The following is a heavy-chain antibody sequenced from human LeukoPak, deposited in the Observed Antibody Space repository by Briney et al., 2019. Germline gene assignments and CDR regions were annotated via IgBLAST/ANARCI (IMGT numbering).Heavy chain of an antibody. CDR3: ARLGITAPGMGYFDF. Sequence: SETLSLTCTVSGGSITSYYWNWIRQPPGKGLEWIGYIYYSGSTNYNPSLKTRVTISVDTSNYQFSLKLSSVTAADTAMYYCARLGITAPGMGYFDFWGQGTLVTFSS. J-gene: IGHJ4*02. CDR2: IYYSGST. D-gene: IGHD6-13*01. V-gene: IGHV4-59*08. CDR1: GGSITSYY.